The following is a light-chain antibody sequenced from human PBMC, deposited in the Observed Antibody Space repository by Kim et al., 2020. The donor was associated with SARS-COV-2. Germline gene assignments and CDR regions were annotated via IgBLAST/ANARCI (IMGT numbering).Light chain of an antibody. CDR3: SSYSRTNTLV. CDR2: DVS. V-gene: IGLV2-14*01. Sequence: QSALTQPASVSGSPGQSITISCTGTSSDIGNSKYVSWYQQHPGKAPKLMIYDVSNRPSGVSNRFSGSKSGNTASLTISGLQAEDEADYYCSSYSRTNTLVFGAGTKLTVL. CDR1: SSDIGNSKY. J-gene: IGLJ2*01.